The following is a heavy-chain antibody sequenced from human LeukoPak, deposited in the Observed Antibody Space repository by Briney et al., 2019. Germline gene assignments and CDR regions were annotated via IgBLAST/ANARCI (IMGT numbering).Heavy chain of an antibody. V-gene: IGHV3-7*01. D-gene: IGHD3-3*01. CDR3: ARARYRFLEWLLSTNLDY. CDR2: IKQDGSEK. J-gene: IGHJ4*02. CDR1: GFSFSDFW. Sequence: GGSLRLSCAASGFSFSDFWMNWVRQAPGKGLEWVANIKQDGSEKYSLDSVRGRFTISRDNDKTSVYLQMDSLRAEDTAVYYCARARYRFLEWLLSTNLDYWGQGTLVTVSS.